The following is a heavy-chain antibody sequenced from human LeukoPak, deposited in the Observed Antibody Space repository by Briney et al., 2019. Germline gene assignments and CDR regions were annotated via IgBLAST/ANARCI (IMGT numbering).Heavy chain of an antibody. CDR3: ARARQPTCITMIVVVIDLDY. CDR1: GYTFTGYY. J-gene: IGHJ4*02. CDR2: INPNNGGT. D-gene: IGHD3-22*01. Sequence: GASVKVSCKASGYTFTGYYMHWVRQAPGQGLEWMGWINPNNGGTNYAQKFQGRVTMTSDTSISTAYMELSRLRSDDTDVYYCARARQPTCITMIVVVIDLDYWGQGTLVTVSS. V-gene: IGHV1-2*02.